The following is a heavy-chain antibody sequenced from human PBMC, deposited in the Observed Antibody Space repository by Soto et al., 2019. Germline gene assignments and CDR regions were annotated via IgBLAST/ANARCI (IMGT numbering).Heavy chain of an antibody. Sequence: EVQLVESGGGLIQPGGSLRLSCAASGFTVSSNYMSWVRQAPGKGLEWVSVIYSGGSTYYADSVKGRFTISRDNSKNTLYLQMNSLRAEDTAVYYCARGGTGAYYDFWSGYYLDYWGQGTLVTVSS. V-gene: IGHV3-53*01. D-gene: IGHD3-3*01. CDR2: IYSGGST. CDR3: ARGGTGAYYDFWSGYYLDY. CDR1: GFTVSSNY. J-gene: IGHJ4*02.